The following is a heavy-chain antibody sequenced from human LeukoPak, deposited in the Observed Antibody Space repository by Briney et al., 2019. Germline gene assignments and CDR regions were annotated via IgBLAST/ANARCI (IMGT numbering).Heavy chain of an antibody. Sequence: GGSLRLSCVASGFSFSSCGMHWVRQAPGEGLEWVAFIRYDGTNKYYTDSVRGRFTISRDNSRNTLYLQMNSLRVEDTALYYCAKYYHEGSGASPLHYWGQGTLVTVSS. D-gene: IGHD3-22*01. V-gene: IGHV3-30*02. CDR3: AKYYHEGSGASPLHY. J-gene: IGHJ4*02. CDR1: GFSFSSCG. CDR2: IRYDGTNK.